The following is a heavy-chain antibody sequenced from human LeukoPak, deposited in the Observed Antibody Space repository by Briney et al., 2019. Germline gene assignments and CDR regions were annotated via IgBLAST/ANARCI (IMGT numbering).Heavy chain of an antibody. Sequence: GESLRISCKGSGYRFTSYWIRWVRQMPGKGLEWMGRIDPSDSYTNYSPSFQGHVTISADKSISTAYLQWSSLKASDTAMYYCAKNRIRYGDMDVWGKGTTVTVSS. CDR3: AKNRIRYGDMDV. CDR2: IDPSDSYT. D-gene: IGHD3-9*01. J-gene: IGHJ6*04. CDR1: GYRFTSYW. V-gene: IGHV5-10-1*01.